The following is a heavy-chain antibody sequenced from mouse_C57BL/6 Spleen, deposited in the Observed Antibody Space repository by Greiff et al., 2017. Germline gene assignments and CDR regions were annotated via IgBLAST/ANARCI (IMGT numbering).Heavy chain of an antibody. CDR1: GYSFTGYF. V-gene: IGHV1-20*01. CDR3: ARSKGYYGSREYYFDY. CDR2: INPYNGDT. Sequence: VQLKESGPELVKPGDSVKISCKASGYSFTGYFMNWVMQSHGKSLEWIGRINPYNGDTFYNQKFKGKATLTVDKSSSTAHMELRSLTSEDSAVXYCARSKGYYGSREYYFDYWGQGTTLTVSS. D-gene: IGHD1-1*01. J-gene: IGHJ2*01.